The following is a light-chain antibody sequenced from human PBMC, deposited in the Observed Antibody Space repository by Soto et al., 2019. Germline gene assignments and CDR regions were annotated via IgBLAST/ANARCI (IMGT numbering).Light chain of an antibody. Sequence: IVLTQSPATLSLSPGERATLSCRASQSVSSYLAWYQQKPGQAPRLLIYDASNRATGIPARFSGSGSGTDFTLTISSLEPEDFAVYYCQQRSNWPPGYTFGPGTKVAIK. V-gene: IGKV3-11*01. CDR1: QSVSSY. CDR3: QQRSNWPPGYT. CDR2: DAS. J-gene: IGKJ3*01.